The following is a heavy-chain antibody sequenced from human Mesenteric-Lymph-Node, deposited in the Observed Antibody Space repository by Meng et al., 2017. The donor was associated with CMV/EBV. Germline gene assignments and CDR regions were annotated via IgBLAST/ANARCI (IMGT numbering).Heavy chain of an antibody. CDR1: GFTFSYYY. D-gene: IGHD1-26*01. Sequence: GESLKISCAASGFTFSYYYMSGVRQAPGKGLEWVSAISGSGGSTYYADSVKGRFTISRDNSKNTLYLQMNSLRAEDTAVYYCAKFSSPWELRSNWDYWGQGTLVTVSS. CDR3: AKFSSPWELRSNWDY. V-gene: IGHV3-23*01. J-gene: IGHJ4*02. CDR2: ISGSGGST.